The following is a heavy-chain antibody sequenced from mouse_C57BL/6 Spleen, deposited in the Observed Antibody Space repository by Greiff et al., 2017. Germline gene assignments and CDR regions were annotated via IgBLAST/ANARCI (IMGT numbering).Heavy chain of an antibody. D-gene: IGHD4-1*01. J-gene: IGHJ2*01. CDR1: GYSITSDY. V-gene: IGHV3-8*01. CDR2: ISYSGNT. CDR3: ARYRLPANHFDY. Sequence: DVHLVESGPGLAKPSQTLSLTCSVTGYSITSDYWNWIRKFPGNKLEYMGYISYSGNTYYNPSLKSRISITRDTSKNQYYLQLNSVTTEDTATYYCARYRLPANHFDYWGQGTTLTVSS.